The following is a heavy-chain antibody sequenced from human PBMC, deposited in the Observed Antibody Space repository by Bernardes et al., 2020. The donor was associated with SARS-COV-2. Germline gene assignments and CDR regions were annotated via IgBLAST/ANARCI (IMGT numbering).Heavy chain of an antibody. CDR1: GGSFTDYY. V-gene: IGHV4-34*01. CDR3: ATGRFGEAPFHH. D-gene: IGHD3-10*01. J-gene: IGHJ1*01. Sequence: SETLSLTCAVSGGSFTDYYLTWIRQSPGKGLEWIGQINHSGTTHCSPSLKSRVTISVDTSKKQFSVNLKSLTAADTAVYYCATGRFGEAPFHHWGQGTLVTVSS. CDR2: INHSGTT.